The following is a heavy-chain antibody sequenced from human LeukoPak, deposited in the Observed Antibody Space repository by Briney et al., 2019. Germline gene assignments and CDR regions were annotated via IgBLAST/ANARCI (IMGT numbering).Heavy chain of an antibody. D-gene: IGHD3-16*01. V-gene: IGHV4-34*01. CDR3: ARYKGGAYPFDY. CDR2: IYYSGST. Sequence: PSETLSLTCAVYGGSFSGYYWSWIRQPLGKGLEWIGSIYYSGSTYYNLSLKSRVTISLDTSNNQFALKLSSVTAADTAVYYCARYKGGAYPFDYWGQGTLVTVSS. J-gene: IGHJ4*02. CDR1: GGSFSGYY.